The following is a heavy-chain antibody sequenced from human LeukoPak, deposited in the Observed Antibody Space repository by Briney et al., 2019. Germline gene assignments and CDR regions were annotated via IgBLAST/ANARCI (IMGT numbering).Heavy chain of an antibody. CDR1: GGSISSYY. J-gene: IGHJ1*01. CDR3: ASHKRYCSGGSCYSHFQH. CDR2: IYYSGST. Sequence: SETLSLTCTVSGGSISSYYWSWIRQPPGKGLEWIGYIYYSGSTNYNPSLKSRVTVSVDTSKNQFSLKLSSVTAADTAVYYCASHKRYCSGGSCYSHFQHWGQGTLVTVSS. D-gene: IGHD2-15*01. V-gene: IGHV4-59*01.